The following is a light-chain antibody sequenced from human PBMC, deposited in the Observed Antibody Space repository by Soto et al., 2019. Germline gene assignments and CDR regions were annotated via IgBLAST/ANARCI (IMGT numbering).Light chain of an antibody. Sequence: QSVLTQPRSVSGSPGQSVTMSCTGTSSDVGGYNYVSWYQQDPGKAPKLMIYDVTERPSGVPDRFSGSKSGNTASLPISGLQAEDEADYSCCSYAGTYTWVFGGGTQLTVL. CDR1: SSDVGGYNY. CDR2: DVT. V-gene: IGLV2-11*01. J-gene: IGLJ3*02. CDR3: CSYAGTYTWV.